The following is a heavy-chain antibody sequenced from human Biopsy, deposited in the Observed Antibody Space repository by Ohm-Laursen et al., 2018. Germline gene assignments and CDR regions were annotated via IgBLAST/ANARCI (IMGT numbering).Heavy chain of an antibody. J-gene: IGHJ6*02. Sequence: GTLSLTCNVSGGDINNYYWSWIRQPPGKGLEWIGHIYYSVMTNYNPSLQSRVSISVDTSRNQVSLTLSSVTAADTAVYYCARDSGILNYGNFKYYHYYSMDVWGQGTKVTVSS. CDR2: IYYSVMT. V-gene: IGHV4-59*01. CDR3: ARDSGILNYGNFKYYHYYSMDV. D-gene: IGHD4-11*01. CDR1: GGDINNYY.